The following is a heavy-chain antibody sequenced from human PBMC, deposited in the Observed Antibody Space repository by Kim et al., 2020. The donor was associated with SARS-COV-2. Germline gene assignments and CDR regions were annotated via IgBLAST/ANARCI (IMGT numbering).Heavy chain of an antibody. D-gene: IGHD1-26*01. CDR1: GFTFSSYG. Sequence: GGSLRLSCAASGFTFSSYGMHWVRQAPGKGLEWVAVIWDDGSNKYYADSVKGRFTIDRDNSKNTIYVQMNSLRAEDTAVYYCARDLLVGATSYVMDVWGQGTTVTVSS. J-gene: IGHJ6*02. CDR3: ARDLLVGATSYVMDV. V-gene: IGHV3-33*01. CDR2: IWDDGSNK.